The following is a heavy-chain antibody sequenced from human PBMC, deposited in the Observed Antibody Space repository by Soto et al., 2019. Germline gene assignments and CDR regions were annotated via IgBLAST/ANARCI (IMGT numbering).Heavy chain of an antibody. D-gene: IGHD2-2*01. Sequence: ASVKVSCKGFGYSFMKYGINWVRQAPGQGLEWVGWISPYSGYTHSAQKFHGRLTLTTDTAASTAYMELRILRSADTALYYCAREASVLIPAAQPSRFDSWGRGNLVVVAS. CDR2: ISPYSGYT. V-gene: IGHV1-18*01. CDR3: AREASVLIPAAQPSRFDS. J-gene: IGHJ4*02. CDR1: GYSFMKYG.